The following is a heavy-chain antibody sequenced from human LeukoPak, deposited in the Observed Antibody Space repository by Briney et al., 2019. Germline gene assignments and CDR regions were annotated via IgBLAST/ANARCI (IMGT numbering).Heavy chain of an antibody. J-gene: IGHJ4*02. CDR1: GFTFSSYW. D-gene: IGHD3-9*01. CDR2: INSDGSST. CDR3: ARAPRYFDWLYHFDY. Sequence: PGGSLRLSCAASGFTFSSYWMHWVRQAPGKGLVWVSRINSDGSSTSYADSVKGRFTISRDNAKNTLYLQMNSLRAEDTAVYYCARAPRYFDWLYHFDYWGQGTLVTVSS. V-gene: IGHV3-74*01.